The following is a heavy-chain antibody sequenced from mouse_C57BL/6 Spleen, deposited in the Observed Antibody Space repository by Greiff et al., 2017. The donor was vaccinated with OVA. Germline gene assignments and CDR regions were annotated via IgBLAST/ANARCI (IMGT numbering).Heavy chain of an antibody. Sequence: EVQLQQSGPELVKPGASVKISCKASGYTFTDYYMNWVKQSHGKSLEWIGDINPNNGGTSYNQKFKGKATLTVDKSSSTAYMELRSLTSEDSAVYYCASGYSFAYWGQGTLVTVSA. CDR3: ASGYSFAY. CDR1: GYTFTDYY. J-gene: IGHJ3*01. V-gene: IGHV1-26*01. CDR2: INPNNGGT.